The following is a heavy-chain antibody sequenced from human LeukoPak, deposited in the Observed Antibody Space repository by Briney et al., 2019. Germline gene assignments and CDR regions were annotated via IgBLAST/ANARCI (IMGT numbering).Heavy chain of an antibody. CDR3: ARETEAFDY. CDR1: GFTFSSYA. V-gene: IGHV3-30*04. J-gene: IGHJ4*02. CDR2: ISYDAGDK. D-gene: IGHD1-1*01. Sequence: GSLSLSCAASGFTFSSYAMHWVRQAPGKGLEWVAIISYDAGDKYYADSVKGRFTISRDNSKNTLYLQMNSLRAEDTAVYHCARETEAFDYWGQGTLVTVSS.